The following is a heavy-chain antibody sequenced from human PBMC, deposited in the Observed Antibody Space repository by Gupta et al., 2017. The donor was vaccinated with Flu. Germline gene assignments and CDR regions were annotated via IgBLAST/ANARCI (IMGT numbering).Heavy chain of an antibody. CDR3: SRLWGGFLTGGGEFQH. CDR2: ISGNDGTT. D-gene: IGHD3-9*01. J-gene: IGHJ4*02. Sequence: EVQLLESGGGLVQPGGSLRLSCAASGFTFSSYAMSWVRQAPGKGLEWVSGISGNDGTTYYGDPVKGRFTISRDNSKNTLFLQMNSLRAEDTAVYYCSRLWGGFLTGGGEFQHWGQGTLATVSS. CDR1: GFTFSSYA. V-gene: IGHV3-23*01.